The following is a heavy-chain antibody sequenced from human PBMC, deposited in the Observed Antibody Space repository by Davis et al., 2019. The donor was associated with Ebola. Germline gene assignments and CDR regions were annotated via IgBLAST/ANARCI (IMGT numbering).Heavy chain of an antibody. CDR2: ISPYNGNT. CDR3: ARAVTKVLPSGWFDP. CDR1: GYTFTRYG. J-gene: IGHJ5*02. V-gene: IGHV1-18*01. D-gene: IGHD3-10*01. Sequence: AASVKVSCKASGYTFTRYGISWVRQAPGQGLEWMGWISPYNGNTNYAQNLQGRVIMTTDTSTSTAYMEVRSLRYDDTAVYYRARAVTKVLPSGWFDPWGQGTLVTVSS.